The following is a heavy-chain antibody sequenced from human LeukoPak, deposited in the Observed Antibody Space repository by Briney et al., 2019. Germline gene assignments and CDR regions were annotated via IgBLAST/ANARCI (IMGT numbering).Heavy chain of an antibody. D-gene: IGHD6-13*01. V-gene: IGHV4-4*02. Sequence: SETLSLTFAVSGGSISSSNWWSWVRQPPGKGLEWIGEIYHSGSTNYNPSLKSRVTISVDKSKNQFSLKLSSVTAADTAVYYCVKIAAAGPYWYFDLWGRGTLVTVSS. CDR2: IYHSGST. J-gene: IGHJ2*01. CDR3: VKIAAAGPYWYFDL. CDR1: GGSISSSNW.